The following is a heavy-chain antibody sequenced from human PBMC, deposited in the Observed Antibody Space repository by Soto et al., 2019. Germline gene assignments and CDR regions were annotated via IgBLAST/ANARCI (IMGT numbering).Heavy chain of an antibody. Sequence: KTSETLSLTCTVSGGSISSYYWSWIRQPPGKGLEWIGYIYYSGSTNYNPSLKSRVTISVDTSKNQFSLKLSSVTAADTAVYYCARHDFGGYCSGGSCFKSAYYFDYWGQGTLVTVSS. CDR2: IYYSGST. J-gene: IGHJ4*02. V-gene: IGHV4-59*08. CDR3: ARHDFGGYCSGGSCFKSAYYFDY. D-gene: IGHD2-15*01. CDR1: GGSISSYY.